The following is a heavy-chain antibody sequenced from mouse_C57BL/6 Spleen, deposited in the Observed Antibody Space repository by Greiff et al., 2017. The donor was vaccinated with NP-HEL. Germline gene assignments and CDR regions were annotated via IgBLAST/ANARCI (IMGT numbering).Heavy chain of an antibody. J-gene: IGHJ2*01. Sequence: VQLVESGPELVKPGASVKISCKASGYAFSSSWMNWVKQRPGKGLEWIGRIYPGDGDTNYNGKFKGKATLTADKSSSTAYMQLSSLTSEDSAVYFCARSHYYSNWDYFDYWGQGTTLTVSS. CDR2: IYPGDGDT. CDR3: ARSHYYSNWDYFDY. D-gene: IGHD2-5*01. V-gene: IGHV1-82*01. CDR1: GYAFSSSW.